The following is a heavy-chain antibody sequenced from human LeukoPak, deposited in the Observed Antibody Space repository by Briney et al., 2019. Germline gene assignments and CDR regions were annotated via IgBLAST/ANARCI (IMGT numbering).Heavy chain of an antibody. J-gene: IGHJ4*02. CDR3: XXEVWARRYCXSTXCSFDY. Sequence: GGSLRLSCAASGFTFSSYGMHWVRQAPGKGLEWVAFIRYXGSNKYYADSVKGRFTISRDNSKNTLYLQMNSLRAEDTAVYYXXXEVWARRYCXSTXCSFDYWGQGTLVTVSS. CDR1: GFTFSSYG. V-gene: IGHV3-30*02. D-gene: IGHD2-2*01. CDR2: IRYXGSNK.